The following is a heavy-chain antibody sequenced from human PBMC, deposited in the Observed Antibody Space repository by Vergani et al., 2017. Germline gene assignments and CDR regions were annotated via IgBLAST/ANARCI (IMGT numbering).Heavy chain of an antibody. CDR2: IDWDVDK. CDR1: GFSLTTSGMR. D-gene: IGHD6-25*01. V-gene: IGHV2-70*04. CDR3: ALMWQRSGRPYSSEPSDY. J-gene: IGHJ4*02. Sequence: QVTLKESGPALLKPTQTLTLTCTFSGFSLTTSGMRVSWIRQPPGKALEWLARIDWDVDKFYSTSLKTRLTISTDTTKNQVVLTMTNMDPVYTATYYSALMWQRSGRPYSSEPSDYWGQGTLVTVSS.